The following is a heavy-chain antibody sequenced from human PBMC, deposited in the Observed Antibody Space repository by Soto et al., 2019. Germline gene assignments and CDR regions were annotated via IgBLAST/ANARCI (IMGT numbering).Heavy chain of an antibody. D-gene: IGHD3-9*01. CDR2: IFSNDEK. V-gene: IGHV2-26*01. CDR3: ARISELRYFDWFKTFDS. J-gene: IGHJ3*02. Sequence: QVTLKESGPVLVKPTETLTLTCTVSGFSLSNARMGVSWIRQPPGKALEWLAHIFSNDEKSYNTSLKSRLTITKDTSKSRVVRTMNNMYPVDTATYYCARISELRYFDWFKTFDSWGQGTMVTFSS. CDR1: GFSLSNARMG.